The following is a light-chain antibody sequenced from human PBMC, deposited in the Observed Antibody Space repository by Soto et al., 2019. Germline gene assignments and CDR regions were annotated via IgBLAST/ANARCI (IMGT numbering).Light chain of an antibody. J-gene: IGKJ4*01. CDR1: QSGSVSY. CDR3: QQYGKSPLT. CDR2: GAS. Sequence: EIVLTQSPGPLPFFPGKRATLSCRASQSGSVSYLAWYQQNPGQAPRLLISGASRRATGIPDRFSGSGSGTDFTLTISSLEPEDFAVYYCQQYGKSPLTFGGGTKVDIK. V-gene: IGKV3-20*01.